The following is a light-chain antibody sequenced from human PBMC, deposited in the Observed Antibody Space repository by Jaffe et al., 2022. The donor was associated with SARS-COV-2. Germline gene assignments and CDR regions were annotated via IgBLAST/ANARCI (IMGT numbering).Light chain of an antibody. CDR1: QSLLHRNGYNY. Sequence: DIVMTQSPLSLPVTPGEPASISCNSGQSLLHRNGYNYLDWYLQKPGQPPQLLIYLGSNRASGVPDRFSGSGSGTDFTLKISRVEAEDVGVYYCMQALQTPTSFGQGTRLEIK. J-gene: IGKJ5*01. CDR3: MQALQTPTS. V-gene: IGKV2-28*01. CDR2: LGS.